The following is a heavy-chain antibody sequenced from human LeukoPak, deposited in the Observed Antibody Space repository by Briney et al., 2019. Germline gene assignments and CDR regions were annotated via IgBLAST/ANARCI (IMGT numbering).Heavy chain of an antibody. V-gene: IGHV3-64D*09. CDR1: GFTFSNYA. Sequence: GGSLRLSCSASGFTFSNYAMHWVRQAPGKGLEYVSAISYDGGGTYYADSVKGRFTISKDNSKNTLYLQMSSLRAEDTAVYYCVKDTSGTYSFGYWGQGSLVTVSS. J-gene: IGHJ4*02. CDR2: ISYDGGGT. CDR3: VKDTSGTYSFGY. D-gene: IGHD1-26*01.